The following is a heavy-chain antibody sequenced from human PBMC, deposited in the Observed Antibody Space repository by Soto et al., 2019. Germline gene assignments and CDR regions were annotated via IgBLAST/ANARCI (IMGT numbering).Heavy chain of an antibody. D-gene: IGHD3-10*01. CDR2: ISYDGSNK. J-gene: IGHJ6*02. Sequence: QAGGSLRLSCAASGFTFSSYGMHWVRQAPGKGLEWVAVISYDGSNKYYADSVKGRFTISRDNSKNTLYLQMNSLRAEDTAVYYCAKAPYYYGSGSYYNDGYYYGMDVWGQGTTVTVSS. V-gene: IGHV3-30*18. CDR1: GFTFSSYG. CDR3: AKAPYYYGSGSYYNDGYYYGMDV.